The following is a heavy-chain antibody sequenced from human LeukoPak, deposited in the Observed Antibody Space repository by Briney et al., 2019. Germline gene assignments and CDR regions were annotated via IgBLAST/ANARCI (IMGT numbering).Heavy chain of an antibody. J-gene: IGHJ4*02. V-gene: IGHV3-53*01. Sequence: GGSLRLSCAASGFIVSSNYMNWVRQAPGKGLEWVSVIYTGGNTYYADSVKGRFTISRDNSKNTLYLQMHSLRAEDTAVYYCARENKAVAAHYFDYWGQGTLVTVSS. D-gene: IGHD6-19*01. CDR3: ARENKAVAAHYFDY. CDR2: IYTGGNT. CDR1: GFIVSSNY.